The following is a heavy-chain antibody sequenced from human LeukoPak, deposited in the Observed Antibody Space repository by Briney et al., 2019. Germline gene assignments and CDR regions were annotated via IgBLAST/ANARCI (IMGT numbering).Heavy chain of an antibody. V-gene: IGHV3-7*01. D-gene: IGHD4-17*01. J-gene: IGHJ4*02. Sequence: GGSLRLSCAASGFIFSTSWMSWVRQAPGKGLEWVANIKQGGGEKYYVDSVKGRFTISRDNSKNTLYLQMNSLRAEDTAVYYCARESHGDYVPNFDYWGQGTLVTVSS. CDR2: IKQGGGEK. CDR3: ARESHGDYVPNFDY. CDR1: GFIFSTSW.